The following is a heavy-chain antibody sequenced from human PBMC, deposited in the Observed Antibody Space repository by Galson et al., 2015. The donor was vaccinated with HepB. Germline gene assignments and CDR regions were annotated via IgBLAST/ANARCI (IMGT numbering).Heavy chain of an antibody. J-gene: IGHJ5*02. Sequence: SLRLSCAASGFTFSDYYMSWIRQAPGKGLEWVSYISSSGNTMYYADSVRGRFTTSRDNARNSLYLQMNRLGAEDTAVYYCARDARWFDPWGQGTRVTVSS. CDR2: ISSSGNTM. CDR3: ARDARWFDP. V-gene: IGHV3-11*01. CDR1: GFTFSDYY.